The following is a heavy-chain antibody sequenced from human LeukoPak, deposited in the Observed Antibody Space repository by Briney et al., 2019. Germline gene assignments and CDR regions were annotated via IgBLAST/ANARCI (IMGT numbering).Heavy chain of an antibody. CDR2: TYYRSKWYN. Sequence: SQTLSLTFAISGDSVSSNSAAWNWIRQSPSRGLEWLGRTYYRSKWYNTYAVSLKSRISINPDTSKNQFSLQLNSVTPEDTAVYYCARDGGGGDDLFDYWGQGTLVTVSS. D-gene: IGHD5-12*01. CDR1: GDSVSSNSAA. J-gene: IGHJ4*02. CDR3: ARDGGGGDDLFDY. V-gene: IGHV6-1*01.